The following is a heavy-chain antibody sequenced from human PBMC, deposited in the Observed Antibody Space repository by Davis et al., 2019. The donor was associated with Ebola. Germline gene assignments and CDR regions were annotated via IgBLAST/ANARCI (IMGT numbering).Heavy chain of an antibody. D-gene: IGHD6-13*01. CDR2: IYYSGST. V-gene: IGHV4-39*01. CDR1: GGSISSSSYY. Sequence: MPGGSLRLSCTVSGGSISSSSYYWGWIRQPPGKGLEWIGSIYYSGSTYYNPFLKSRVTISVDTSKNQFSLKLSSVTAADTAVYYCARIVSYSSSWYFDYWGQGTLVTVSS. J-gene: IGHJ4*02. CDR3: ARIVSYSSSWYFDY.